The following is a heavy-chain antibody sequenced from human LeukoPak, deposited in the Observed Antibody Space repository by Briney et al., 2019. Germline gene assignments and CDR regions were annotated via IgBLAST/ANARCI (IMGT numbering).Heavy chain of an antibody. Sequence: GRSLRLSCAASGFTFSSYGMHWVRQAPGKGLEWVAVISYDGSNKYYADSVKGRFTISRDNSKNTLYLQMNSLRAEDTAVYYCAKAKIAARLSYYYMGVWGKGTTVTVSS. CDR1: GFTFSSYG. V-gene: IGHV3-30*18. CDR3: AKAKIAARLSYYYMGV. D-gene: IGHD6-6*01. CDR2: ISYDGSNK. J-gene: IGHJ6*03.